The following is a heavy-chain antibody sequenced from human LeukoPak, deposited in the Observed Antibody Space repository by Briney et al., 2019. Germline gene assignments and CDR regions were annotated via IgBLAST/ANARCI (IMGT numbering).Heavy chain of an antibody. Sequence: GGSLRLSCAASGFTFSSYAMHWVRQAPGKGLEWVAVISYDGSNKYYADSVKGRFTISRDNPKNTLYLHMNSLRAEYTAVYYCARDPEMATITAVFDYWGQGTLVTVSS. V-gene: IGHV3-30-3*01. CDR2: ISYDGSNK. J-gene: IGHJ4*02. CDR3: ARDPEMATITAVFDY. D-gene: IGHD5-24*01. CDR1: GFTFSSYA.